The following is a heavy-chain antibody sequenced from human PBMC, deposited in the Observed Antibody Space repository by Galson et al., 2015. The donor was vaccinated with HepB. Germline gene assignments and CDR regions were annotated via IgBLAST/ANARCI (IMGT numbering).Heavy chain of an antibody. J-gene: IGHJ1*01. Sequence: LSLTCTVSGGSISSSSYYWGWIRQPPGKGLEWIGNIYYRGNTYYKSSLKSRVTIFLDTSKNQFSLKLSSVTAADTAVYYCARSGYDFGEGDFWGQGTLVSVSS. V-gene: IGHV4-39*01. CDR1: GGSISSSSYY. CDR3: ARSGYDFGEGDF. D-gene: IGHD3-22*01. CDR2: IYYRGNT.